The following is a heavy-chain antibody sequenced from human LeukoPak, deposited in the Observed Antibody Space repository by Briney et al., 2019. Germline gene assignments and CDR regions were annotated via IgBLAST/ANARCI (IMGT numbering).Heavy chain of an antibody. CDR2: INHSGST. CDR1: GGSFIGYY. D-gene: IGHD2-2*01. CDR3: ARGSVVVPAAQKKRRNWFDP. Sequence: PSETLSVTCTVYGGSFIGYYWSWIRQPPGKGLEWIGEINHSGSTNYNPSLKSRVTISVDTSKNQFSLKLSSVTAADTAVYYCARGSVVVPAAQKKRRNWFDPWGQGTLVTVSS. V-gene: IGHV4-34*01. J-gene: IGHJ5*02.